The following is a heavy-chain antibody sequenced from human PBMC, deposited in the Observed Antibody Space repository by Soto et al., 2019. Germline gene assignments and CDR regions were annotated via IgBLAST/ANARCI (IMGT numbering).Heavy chain of an antibody. J-gene: IGHJ4*02. V-gene: IGHV1-46*01. CDR1: GYTFTSYY. CDR2: INPSGGST. CDR3: ARDHDSGYSYGYCVY. Sequence: GASVKVSCKASGYTFTSYYMHWVRQAPGQGLEWMGIINPSGGSTSYAQKFQGRVTMTRDTSTSTVYMELSSLRSEDTAVYYCARDHDSGYSYGYCVYWGQGTLVTVSS. D-gene: IGHD5-18*01.